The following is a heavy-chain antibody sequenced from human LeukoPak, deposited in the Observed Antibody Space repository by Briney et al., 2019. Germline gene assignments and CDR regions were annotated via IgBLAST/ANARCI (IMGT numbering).Heavy chain of an antibody. CDR2: INHSGST. CDR1: GGSFSGYY. Sequence: SETLSLTCAVYGGSFSGYYWSWIRQPPGKGLEWIGEINHSGSTNYNPSLKSRVTISVDTSKSQFSLKLSSVTAADTAVYYCASGVMITFGGVIVNPLDYWGQGTLVTVSS. J-gene: IGHJ4*02. D-gene: IGHD3-16*02. CDR3: ASGVMITFGGVIVNPLDY. V-gene: IGHV4-34*01.